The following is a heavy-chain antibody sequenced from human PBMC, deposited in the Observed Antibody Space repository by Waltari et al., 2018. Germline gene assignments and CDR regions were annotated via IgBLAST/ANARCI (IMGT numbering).Heavy chain of an antibody. D-gene: IGHD7-27*01. Sequence: EVQLLESGGGLVQPGGSLRLTCAASGFTFGNHAMGWARQAPGNGLEWVSVISYDGRTIYSADSVRDRFTISRDNSRNTLYLEMNSLRDEDTAVYYCVSGGWGFYFDYWGQGTVVTVSS. CDR2: ISYDGRTI. V-gene: IGHV3-23*01. CDR3: VSGGWGFYFDY. J-gene: IGHJ4*02. CDR1: GFTFGNHA.